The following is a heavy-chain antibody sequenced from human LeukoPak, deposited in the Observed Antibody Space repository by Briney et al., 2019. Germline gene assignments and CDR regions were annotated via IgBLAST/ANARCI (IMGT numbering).Heavy chain of an antibody. CDR3: ARLAPNIYGLGWFDP. CDR1: GGSISSYY. CDR2: IYYSGST. J-gene: IGHJ5*02. D-gene: IGHD5-18*01. V-gene: IGHV4-59*01. Sequence: SETLSLTCTVSGGSISSYYWSWIRQPPGKGLEWIGYIYYSGSTNYNPSLKSRVTISKDTSKNQFSLKLSSVTAADTAVYYCARLAPNIYGLGWFDPWGQGTLVTVSS.